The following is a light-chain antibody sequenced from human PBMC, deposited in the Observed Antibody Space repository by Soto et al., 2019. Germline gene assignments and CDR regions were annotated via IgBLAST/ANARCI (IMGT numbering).Light chain of an antibody. CDR3: QQYNSYPCT. V-gene: IGKV1-5*03. CDR1: QSISSW. J-gene: IGKJ2*02. CDR2: KAS. Sequence: DIQMTQSPSTLSASVGDRVTITCRASQSISSWLAWYQRRPGKAPKVLIYKASNLESGVPSRFSGSGSGTEFTLTISSLQPDDFATYYCQQYNSYPCTFGQGTKLEIK.